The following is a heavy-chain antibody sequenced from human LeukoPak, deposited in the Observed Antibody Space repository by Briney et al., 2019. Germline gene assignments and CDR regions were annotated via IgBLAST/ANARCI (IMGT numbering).Heavy chain of an antibody. Sequence: EPGRCLRLSCAASVFTFSNYATSWVRQAPGKGLEWVSSISGSGGSTYYADSVKGRFTISRDNAKNSLYLQMNSLRAEDTAVYYCAREQSFDYWGQGTLVTVSS. J-gene: IGHJ4*02. CDR2: ISGSGGST. CDR1: VFTFSNYA. V-gene: IGHV3-23*01. CDR3: AREQSFDY.